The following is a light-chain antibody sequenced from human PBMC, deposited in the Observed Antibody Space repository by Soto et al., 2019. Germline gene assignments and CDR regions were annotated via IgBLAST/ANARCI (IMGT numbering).Light chain of an antibody. CDR2: EGT. J-gene: IGLJ2*01. CDR1: SSDVGNFNL. Sequence: QSALTQPASVSGSPGQSITISCTGTSSDVGNFNLVSWYLQHPGKAPKVLIYEGTERPSGVSNRFSGSKSGNTASLTISGLQAEDEADYYCCSYATSGAWVFGGGTKLTVL. CDR3: CSYATSGAWV. V-gene: IGLV2-23*01.